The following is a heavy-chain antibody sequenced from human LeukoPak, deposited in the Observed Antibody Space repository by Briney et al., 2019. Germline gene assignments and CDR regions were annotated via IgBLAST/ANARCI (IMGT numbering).Heavy chain of an antibody. D-gene: IGHD6-13*01. J-gene: IGHJ3*02. Sequence: ASVKVSCKASGYSFTGYYIHWVRQAPGQRLEWMGWNNPNSGGIKYAQKFQGRVTMTRDKSISTAYMELNRLRSDDTAVYYCGRDRAFAGTAPDAFDTWGQGTMVTVSS. V-gene: IGHV1-2*02. CDR2: NNPNSGGI. CDR1: GYSFTGYY. CDR3: GRDRAFAGTAPDAFDT.